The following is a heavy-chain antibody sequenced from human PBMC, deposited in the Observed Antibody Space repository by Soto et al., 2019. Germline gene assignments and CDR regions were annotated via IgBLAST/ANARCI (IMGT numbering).Heavy chain of an antibody. CDR2: VSKDGSDK. D-gene: IGHD2-21*02. Sequence: GGSLRLSCAASGFIFSSFPMHWVRQAPGKGLEWVAVVSKDGSDKHYADSVKGRFTISRDNSENTLHLQMNSLRPEDTGVYYCARSYCGDNCALDYWGQGXPVTVSS. J-gene: IGHJ4*02. CDR1: GFIFSSFP. CDR3: ARSYCGDNCALDY. V-gene: IGHV3-30-3*01.